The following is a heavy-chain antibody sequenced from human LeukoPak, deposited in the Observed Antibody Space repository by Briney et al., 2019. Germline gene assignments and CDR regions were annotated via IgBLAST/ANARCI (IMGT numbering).Heavy chain of an antibody. V-gene: IGHV3-23*01. CDR1: GFTFSSYA. D-gene: IGHD3-10*01. J-gene: IGHJ5*02. CDR3: ARDATMVRGPTLPRGWFDP. Sequence: GGSLRLSCAASGFTFSSYAMNWVRQAPGKGLEWVSSISNTGGSTYYADSVKGRFTISRDNSKNTLYLQMNSLRAEDTAVYYCARDATMVRGPTLPRGWFDPWGQGTLVTVSS. CDR2: ISNTGGST.